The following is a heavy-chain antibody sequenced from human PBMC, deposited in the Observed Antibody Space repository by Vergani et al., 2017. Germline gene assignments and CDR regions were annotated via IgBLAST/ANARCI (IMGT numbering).Heavy chain of an antibody. J-gene: IGHJ6*02. Sequence: QVQLVQSGAEVKKPGASVKVSCKASGYTFTGYYMHWVRQAPGQGLEWMGWINPNSGGTNYAQKFQGRVTMTRDTSISTAYMELSRLRSDDTAVYYCARXSSSWRPNYYYYYGMDVWGQGTTVTVSS. CDR1: GYTFTGYY. CDR3: ARXSSSWRPNYYYYYGMDV. V-gene: IGHV1-2*02. CDR2: INPNSGGT. D-gene: IGHD6-13*01.